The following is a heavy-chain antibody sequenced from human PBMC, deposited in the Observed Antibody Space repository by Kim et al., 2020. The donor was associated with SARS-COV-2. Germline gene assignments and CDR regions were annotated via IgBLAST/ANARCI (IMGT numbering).Heavy chain of an antibody. D-gene: IGHD2-15*01. CDR1: GGSISSSSYY. J-gene: IGHJ2*01. V-gene: IGHV4-39*01. CDR2: IYYSGST. Sequence: SETLSLTCTVSGGSISSSSYYWGWIRQPPGKGLEWIGSIYYSGSTYYNPSLKSRVTISVDTSKNQFSLKLSSVTAADTAVYYCARQTRLPRYFDLWGRGTLVTVSS. CDR3: ARQTRLPRYFDL.